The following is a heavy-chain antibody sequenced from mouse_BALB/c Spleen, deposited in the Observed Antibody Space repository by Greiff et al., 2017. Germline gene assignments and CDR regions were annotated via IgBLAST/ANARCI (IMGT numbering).Heavy chain of an antibody. CDR2: LWAGGST. D-gene: IGHD1-1*01. J-gene: IGHJ1*01. CDR3: CRKGYGSYWYFEV. CDR1: GFSLPSYG. V-gene: IGHV2-9*02. Sequence: QVQLKESGPGLVAPSQRLSITCTVSGFSLPSYGVHWVRQPLGKVLEWVGVLWAGGSTNYNSALMSRLSFSKDNSKSQIFVKRDSLQADDTAMYYCCRKGYGSYWYFEVWGAGTTVTVS.